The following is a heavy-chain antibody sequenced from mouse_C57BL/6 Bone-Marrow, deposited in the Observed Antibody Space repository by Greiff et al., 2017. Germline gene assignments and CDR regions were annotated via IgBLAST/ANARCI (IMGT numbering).Heavy chain of an antibody. J-gene: IGHJ2*01. V-gene: IGHV3-6*01. Sequence: DVKLVESGPGLVKPSQSLSLTCSVTGYSISSGYYWNWIRQFPGNKLEWMGYISYDGSNNYNPSLKNLISITRDTSKNQFFLKLNSVTTEDTATYYCAKGGDYDVDYWGQGTTLTVSA. CDR3: AKGGDYDVDY. CDR2: ISYDGSN. CDR1: GYSISSGYY. D-gene: IGHD2-4*01.